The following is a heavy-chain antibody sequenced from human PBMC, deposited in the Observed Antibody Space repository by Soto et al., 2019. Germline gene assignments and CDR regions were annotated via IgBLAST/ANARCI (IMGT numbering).Heavy chain of an antibody. D-gene: IGHD4-17*01. V-gene: IGHV3-21*01. CDR1: GFTFSDYS. CDR3: PRFKRGDYRFDY. Sequence: EVQLVESGGGLVKPGESLRVSCAVSGFTFSDYSMSWVRQAPGKGLEWVSSISSGSSYIYYADSVKGRFTISRDNAQKSPYLQMNSLRAEDTAVYYCPRFKRGDYRFDYWGQGTLVSVSS. CDR2: ISSGSSYI. J-gene: IGHJ4*02.